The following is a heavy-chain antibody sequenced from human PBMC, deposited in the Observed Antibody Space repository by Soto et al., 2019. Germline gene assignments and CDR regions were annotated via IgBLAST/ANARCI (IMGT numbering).Heavy chain of an antibody. CDR1: GGSISSGGYY. J-gene: IGHJ4*02. CDR3: ARVFSSGSYYNDYFDY. CDR2: IYYSGST. D-gene: IGHD3-10*01. V-gene: IGHV4-31*03. Sequence: PSETLSLTCTVSGGSISSGGYYWSWIRQHPGKGLEWIGYIYYSGSTYYNPSLKSRVTISVDTSKNQFSLKLSSVTAADTAVYYCARVFSSGSYYNDYFDYWGQGTLVTVSS.